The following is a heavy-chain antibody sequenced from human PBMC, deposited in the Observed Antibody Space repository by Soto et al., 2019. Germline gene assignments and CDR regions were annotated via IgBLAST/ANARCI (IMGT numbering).Heavy chain of an antibody. CDR2: IDGSGYT. CDR1: GGSINTGGYY. Sequence: SETLSLTCTVSGGSINTGGYYWSWIRQYPGKGLEWLGYIDGSGYTFYNPSLQSRLTLSMDTSKNQFSLKLSSATAADTAVYFCARKQAGFFYGIDYWGQGTLVTVSS. V-gene: IGHV4-31*03. CDR3: ARKQAGFFYGIDY. J-gene: IGHJ4*02. D-gene: IGHD3-3*01.